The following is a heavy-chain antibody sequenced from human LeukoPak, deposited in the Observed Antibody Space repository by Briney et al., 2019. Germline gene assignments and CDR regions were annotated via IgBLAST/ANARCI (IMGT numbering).Heavy chain of an antibody. CDR1: GYTFKSYD. CDR2: MNPNSGNT. Sequence: ASVKVSCKASGYTFKSYDINWVRQATAQGLEWMGWMNPNSGNTGYAQKFQGRVTMTRNTSISTAYMELSSLRSEDTAVYYCARVDIVATSRTPDDYWGQGTLVTVSS. D-gene: IGHD5-12*01. J-gene: IGHJ4*02. V-gene: IGHV1-8*01. CDR3: ARVDIVATSRTPDDY.